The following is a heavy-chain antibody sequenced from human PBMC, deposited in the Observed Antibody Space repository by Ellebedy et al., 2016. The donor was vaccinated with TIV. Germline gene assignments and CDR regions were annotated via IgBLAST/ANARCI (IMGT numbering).Heavy chain of an antibody. CDR1: GGSISSYY. D-gene: IGHD6-19*01. V-gene: IGHV4-59*01. CDR2: IYYSGST. J-gene: IGHJ6*02. CDR3: ARQGWYYYYGMDV. Sequence: MPSETLSLTCTVSGGSISSYYWSWIRQPPGKGLEWIGYIYYSGSTNYNPSLKSRVTISVDTSKNQFSLKLSSVTAADTAVYYCARQGWYYYYGMDVWGQGTTVTVSS.